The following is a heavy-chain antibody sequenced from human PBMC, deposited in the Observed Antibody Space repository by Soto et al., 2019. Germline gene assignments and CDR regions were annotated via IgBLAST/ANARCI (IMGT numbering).Heavy chain of an antibody. V-gene: IGHV4-34*01. D-gene: IGHD6-13*01. Sequence: SETLSLTCAVYGGSFSGYYWSWTRQPPGKGLEWIGEINHSGSTNYNPSLKSRVTISVDTSKNQFSLKLSSVTAEDTAVYYCARGFNIAAAGTLPYYYYYGMDVWGQGTTVTVYS. CDR1: GGSFSGYY. CDR2: INHSGST. J-gene: IGHJ6*02. CDR3: ARGFNIAAAGTLPYYYYYGMDV.